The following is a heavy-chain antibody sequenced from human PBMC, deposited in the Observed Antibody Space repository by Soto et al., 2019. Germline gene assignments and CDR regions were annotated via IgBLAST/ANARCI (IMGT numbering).Heavy chain of an antibody. D-gene: IGHD2-15*01. CDR3: APLSVSLSGPYGIHV. Sequence: SETLSLTCSVSGYSVTSSDYCWAWIRQPPGKGLEWIGSMFYSGLTYYNPSLKSRVTLSVDTSKNQFSVRLNSVTAADTAVYYCAPLSVSLSGPYGIHVWGQGTTVTVSS. CDR2: MFYSGLT. J-gene: IGHJ6*02. V-gene: IGHV4-39*01. CDR1: GYSVTSSDYC.